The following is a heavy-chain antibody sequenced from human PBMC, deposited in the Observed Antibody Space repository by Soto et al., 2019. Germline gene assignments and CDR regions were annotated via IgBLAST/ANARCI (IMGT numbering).Heavy chain of an antibody. J-gene: IGHJ3*02. V-gene: IGHV3-73*01. CDR3: TSVHAGDAFDI. Sequence: GGSLRLSCAASGFTFSGSAMHWVRQASGKGLEWVGRIRSKANSYATAYAASVKGRFTISRDDSKNTAYLQMNSLKTEDPAVYSSTSVHAGDAFDIWGQGTMVTVSS. CDR1: GFTFSGSA. D-gene: IGHD1-1*01. CDR2: IRSKANSYAT.